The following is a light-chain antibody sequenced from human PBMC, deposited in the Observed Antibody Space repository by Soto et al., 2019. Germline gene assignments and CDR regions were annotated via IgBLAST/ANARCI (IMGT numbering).Light chain of an antibody. CDR3: CSYAGSSGWV. V-gene: IGLV2-23*01. J-gene: IGLJ3*02. Sequence: QSALTQPASVSGSPGQSITISCTGTSSDVGSYNLVSWYQQHPGKAPKPMIYEGSKRPSGVSNRFSGSKSGNTASLTISGLQAEDEADYYCCSYAGSSGWVFGGGTKLTVL. CDR1: SSDVGSYNL. CDR2: EGS.